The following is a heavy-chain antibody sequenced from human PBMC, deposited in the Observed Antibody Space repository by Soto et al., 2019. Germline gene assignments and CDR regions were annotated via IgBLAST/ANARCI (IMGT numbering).Heavy chain of an antibody. V-gene: IGHV4-59*12. CDR1: GGSISSYY. J-gene: IGHJ5*02. CDR3: ARGSGVSDTMILVQNWFEP. Sequence: SETLSLTCTVSGGSISSYYWSWIRQPPGKGLEWIGYIYYSGSTNYNPSLKSRVTISVDTSKNQFSLKLSSVTAADTAVYYCARGSGVSDTMILVQNWFEPWGQGTLVSVSS. CDR2: IYYSGST. D-gene: IGHD3-22*01.